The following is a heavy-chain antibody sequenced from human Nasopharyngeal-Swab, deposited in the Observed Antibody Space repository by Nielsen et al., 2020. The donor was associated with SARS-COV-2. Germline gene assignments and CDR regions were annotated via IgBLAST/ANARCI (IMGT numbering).Heavy chain of an antibody. J-gene: IGHJ2*01. CDR2: IYYSGST. Sequence: SETLSLTCTVSGGSISSGGYYWSWIRQHPGKGLEWIGYIYYSGSTYYNPSLKSRVTISVDTSKNQFSLKLSSVTAADTAVYYCARHEAILYSSGWYVSWYFDLWGRGTLVTVSS. D-gene: IGHD6-19*01. CDR1: GGSISSGGYY. V-gene: IGHV4-31*03. CDR3: ARHEAILYSSGWYVSWYFDL.